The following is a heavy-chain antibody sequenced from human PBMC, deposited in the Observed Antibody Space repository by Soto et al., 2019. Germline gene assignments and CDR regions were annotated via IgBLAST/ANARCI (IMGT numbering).Heavy chain of an antibody. D-gene: IGHD3-22*01. V-gene: IGHV3-30*18. CDR3: AKDRDYYDRSSYRMAF. CDR1: VFTFSSYG. J-gene: IGHJ2*01. CDR2: ISYDGSNK. Sequence: QPGGSLRFSCAASVFTFSSYGMHLVRQAPGKGLECVSVISYDGSNKYYADSVKGRFTISRDNSKNTLYLQMNSLRAEDTAVYYCAKDRDYYDRSSYRMAFWARGTIVTVSS.